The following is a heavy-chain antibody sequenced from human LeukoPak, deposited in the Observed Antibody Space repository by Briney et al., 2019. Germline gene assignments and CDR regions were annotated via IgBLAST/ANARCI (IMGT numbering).Heavy chain of an antibody. J-gene: IGHJ6*02. CDR3: ARDSTGTTEYGMDV. Sequence: ASVKVSCKASGYTFTKYAINWVRQAPGQGLEWMGWINTNTGNPTYAQGFTGRFVFSLDTSGSTAYLQISSLKAEDTAVYYCARDSTGTTEYGMDVWGQGTMVTVSS. CDR1: GYTFTKYA. V-gene: IGHV7-4-1*02. D-gene: IGHD1-1*01. CDR2: INTNTGNP.